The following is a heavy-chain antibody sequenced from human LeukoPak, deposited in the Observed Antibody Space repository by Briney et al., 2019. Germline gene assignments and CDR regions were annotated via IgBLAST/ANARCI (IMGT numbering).Heavy chain of an antibody. CDR3: ARALSRGFGGVIVHFDY. Sequence: GASVKVSCKASGYTFTSYYMHWVRQAPGQGLEWMGIINPSGGSTSYAQKFQGGVTMTRDTSTSTVYMELSSLRSEDTAVYYCARALSRGFGGVIVHFDYWGQGTLVTVSS. CDR1: GYTFTSYY. J-gene: IGHJ4*02. V-gene: IGHV1-46*01. D-gene: IGHD3-16*02. CDR2: INPSGGST.